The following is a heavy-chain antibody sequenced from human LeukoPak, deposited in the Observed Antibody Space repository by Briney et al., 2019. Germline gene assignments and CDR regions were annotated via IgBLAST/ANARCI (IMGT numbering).Heavy chain of an antibody. CDR2: ISSSSSTI. CDR3: ARLWDLYYYYMDV. Sequence: GSLRLSCAASGFTFSTYSMNWVRQAPGKGLEWVSYISSSSSTIYYADSVKGRFTISRDNAKNSLYLQMNSLRAEDTAMYYCARLWDLYYYYMDVWGKGTTVTVSS. D-gene: IGHD1-26*01. CDR1: GFTFSTYS. V-gene: IGHV3-48*01. J-gene: IGHJ6*03.